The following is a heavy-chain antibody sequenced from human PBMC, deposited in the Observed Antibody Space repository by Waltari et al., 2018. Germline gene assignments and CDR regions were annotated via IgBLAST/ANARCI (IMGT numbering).Heavy chain of an antibody. V-gene: IGHV3-49*04. CDR3: IRGWQVGRLFADY. CDR1: GFTFGDSA. D-gene: IGHD6-19*01. CDR2: IRIKAYGATT. J-gene: IGHJ4*02. Sequence: EVQLVESGGCLVQPGRSLSPPCTPCGFTFGDSAMAWVRQAPGKGLEWIRFIRIKAYGATTEYAASVKGRFIISRDDSKSIAYLQMNSLKAEDTAVYYCIRGWQVGRLFADYWGQGTLVTVSS.